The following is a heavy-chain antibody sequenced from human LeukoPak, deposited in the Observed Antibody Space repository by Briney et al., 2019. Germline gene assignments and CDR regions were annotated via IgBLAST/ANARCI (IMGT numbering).Heavy chain of an antibody. CDR1: GFSFTSYA. CDR3: AKGSDFWSGSYTGSDWFAP. V-gene: IGHV3-23*01. CDR2: IIGSGATT. J-gene: IGHJ5*02. D-gene: IGHD3-3*01. Sequence: TGGSQRLSCVASGFSFTSYAMTWVRQPPGKGREWLSTIIGSGATTHYSDSVRGRFTVSRDNSKNTLFLEISSLRGDDTAVYYCAKGSDFWSGSYTGSDWFAPWGQGTLVIVSS.